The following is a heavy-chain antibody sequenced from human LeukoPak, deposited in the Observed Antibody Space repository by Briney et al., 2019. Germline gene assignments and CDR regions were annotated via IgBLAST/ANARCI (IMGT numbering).Heavy chain of an antibody. J-gene: IGHJ5*02. Sequence: PSETLSLTCAVYGGSFSGYYWSWIRQPPGKGLEWIGEINHSGSTNYNPSLKSRVTISVDTSKNQFSLKLSSVTAADTAVYYCARGGGYYRNWFDPWGQGTLVTVSS. V-gene: IGHV4-34*01. D-gene: IGHD3-22*01. CDR1: GGSFSGYY. CDR2: INHSGST. CDR3: ARGGGYYRNWFDP.